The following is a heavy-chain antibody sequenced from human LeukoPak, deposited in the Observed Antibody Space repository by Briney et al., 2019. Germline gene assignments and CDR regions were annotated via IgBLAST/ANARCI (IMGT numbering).Heavy chain of an antibody. CDR2: IGGSGGTT. CDR1: GFTFSDYY. CDR3: AKSSSPYSSSIYYFDY. V-gene: IGHV3-23*01. Sequence: GGSLRLSCAASGFTFSDYYRSWIRQAPGEGREWVSIIGGSGGTTYYADSVKGRFTISRDNSKNTLYLQMNSLRVEDTAVYYCAKSSSPYSSSIYYFDYWGQGTLVTVSS. J-gene: IGHJ4*02. D-gene: IGHD6-6*01.